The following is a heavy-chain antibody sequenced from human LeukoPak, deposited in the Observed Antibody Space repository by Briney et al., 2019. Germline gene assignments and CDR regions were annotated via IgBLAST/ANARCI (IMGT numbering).Heavy chain of an antibody. J-gene: IGHJ5*02. CDR2: INWNGGST. CDR3: TRDSGSGRLDP. CDR1: GFTFSSCA. Sequence: GGSLRLSCAASGFTFSSCAMSWVRQAPGEGLEWVSTINWNGGSTDYADSVKGRFTISRESVQNSLYLHMNSLRAEDTALYFCTRDSGSGRLDPWGQGTLVTVSS. D-gene: IGHD2-15*01. V-gene: IGHV3-20*04.